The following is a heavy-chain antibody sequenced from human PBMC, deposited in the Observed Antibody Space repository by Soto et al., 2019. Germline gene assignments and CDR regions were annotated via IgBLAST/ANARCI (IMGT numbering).Heavy chain of an antibody. CDR2: IDWDDAK. CDR1: GFSLSASRVS. V-gene: IGHV2-70*11. CDR3: ARMIFGRSGAYYFES. D-gene: IGHD3-3*01. J-gene: IGHJ4*02. Sequence: SGPTLVNPTQTLTLTCTFSGFSLSASRVSISWIRQPPGKALEWLARIDWDDAKYFNTSLKTRLSVSKDTSKTQVVLTMTNVDPVDTGSYYCARMIFGRSGAYYFESWGQGILVTVSS.